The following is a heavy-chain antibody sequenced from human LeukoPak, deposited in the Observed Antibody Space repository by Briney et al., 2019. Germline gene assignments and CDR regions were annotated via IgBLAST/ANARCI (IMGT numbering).Heavy chain of an antibody. V-gene: IGHV1-2*04. J-gene: IGHJ6*02. CDR3: ARGDIVVVVAAQAGMDV. CDR2: INPNSGST. Sequence: ASVKVSCKASGYTFTGYYMHWVRQAPGQGLEWMGWINPNSGSTNYAQKFQGWVTMTRDTSISTAYMELSRLRSDDTAVYYCARGDIVVVVAAQAGMDVWGQGTTVTVSS. CDR1: GYTFTGYY. D-gene: IGHD2-15*01.